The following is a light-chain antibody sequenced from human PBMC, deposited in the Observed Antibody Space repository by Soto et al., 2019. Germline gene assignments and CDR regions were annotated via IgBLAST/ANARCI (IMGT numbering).Light chain of an antibody. Sequence: EIVLTQSPATLSLSAGESDTLSCRASHNVSGYLVWYQQKPGQAPRLLIFYASNRPAGTPARFSGSGAGTDVTLTISSLEPEDFAVYYCQQRSYWPITFGQGTRLEIK. CDR2: YAS. J-gene: IGKJ5*01. CDR1: HNVSGY. CDR3: QQRSYWPIT. V-gene: IGKV3-11*01.